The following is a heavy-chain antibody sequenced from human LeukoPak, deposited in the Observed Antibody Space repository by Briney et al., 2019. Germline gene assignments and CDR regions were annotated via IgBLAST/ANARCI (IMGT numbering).Heavy chain of an antibody. CDR2: IYYSGST. D-gene: IGHD6-13*01. Sequence: PSETLSLTCTVPGGSISSGGYYWSWIRQHPGKGLEWIGYIYYSGSTYYNPSLKSRVTISVDTSKNQFSLKLSSVTAADTAVYYCARALPAAGTHNWFDPWGQGTLVTVSS. CDR1: GGSISSGGYY. V-gene: IGHV4-31*03. J-gene: IGHJ5*02. CDR3: ARALPAAGTHNWFDP.